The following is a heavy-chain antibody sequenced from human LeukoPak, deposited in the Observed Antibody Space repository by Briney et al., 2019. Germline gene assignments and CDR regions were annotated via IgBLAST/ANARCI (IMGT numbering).Heavy chain of an antibody. CDR2: ISYSGNT. Sequence: SSETLSLTCAVSGGYISADYWIWIRQPPGTGLELIGYISYSGNTNYNPSLKSRVTISQDTSKNQFSLRLSSVTAADTAMYYCARRVPGGFVDSWGQGTLVTVSS. CDR3: ARRVPGGFVDS. D-gene: IGHD2-8*02. J-gene: IGHJ4*02. CDR1: GGYISADY. V-gene: IGHV4-59*08.